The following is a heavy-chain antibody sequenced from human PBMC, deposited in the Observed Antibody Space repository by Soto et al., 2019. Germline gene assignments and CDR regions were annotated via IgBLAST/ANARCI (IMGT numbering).Heavy chain of an antibody. CDR2: IYYSWST. CDR3: AREYAARFYFDY. J-gene: IGHJ4*02. V-gene: IGHV4-30-4*01. CDR1: DDSISSGDYY. Sequence: SETLSLTCTVSDDSISSGDYYWSCIRQPPGKCLEWIGYIYYSWSTYYNPSLKSRVTISVDTSKNQFSLKLSSVTAADTVVYYCAREYAARFYFDYWGQGTLVTV. D-gene: IGHD6-6*01.